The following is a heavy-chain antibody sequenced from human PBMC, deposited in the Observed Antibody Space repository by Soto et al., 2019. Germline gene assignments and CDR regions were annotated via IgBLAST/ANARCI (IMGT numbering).Heavy chain of an antibody. V-gene: IGHV4-34*01. CDR1: GGSFSGYY. D-gene: IGHD6-19*01. Sequence: SETLSLTCAVYGGSFSGYYWSWIRQPPGKGLEWIGEINHSGSTNYDPSLKSRVTISVDTSKNQFSLKLSSVTAADTAVYYCARRYSGWFDYWGQGTLVTVSS. CDR2: INHSGST. CDR3: ARRYSGWFDY. J-gene: IGHJ4*02.